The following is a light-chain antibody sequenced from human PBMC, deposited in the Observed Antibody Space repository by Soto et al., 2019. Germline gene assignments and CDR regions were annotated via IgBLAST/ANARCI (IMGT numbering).Light chain of an antibody. J-gene: IGKJ5*01. CDR1: QSVSIH. V-gene: IGKV3-15*01. Sequence: ETVMTQSPGTLSMSLGERATLSCSASQSVSIHLAWYQQKPGQAPRLLIYDTSTRATGIPARFSGSGSGTEFTLTISSLQSEDFAVYYCQQYSNWPPITFGQGTRLEIK. CDR3: QQYSNWPPIT. CDR2: DTS.